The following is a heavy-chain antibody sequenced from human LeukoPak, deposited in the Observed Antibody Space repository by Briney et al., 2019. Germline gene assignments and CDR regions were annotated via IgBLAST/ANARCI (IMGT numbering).Heavy chain of an antibody. CDR1: GDSITGDH. D-gene: IGHD6-19*01. V-gene: IGHV4-4*07. Sequence: PSQTLSLTCTVSGDSITGDHWIWIRQPAGKGLEWIGRIYASGTINYNPSLKSRVTMSVDRSKNQFSLKVKSVTAADTAVYYCARDGSDIAVAGTPLAESFAIWGQGTMVTVSS. J-gene: IGHJ3*02. CDR2: IYASGTI. CDR3: ARDGSDIAVAGTPLAESFAI.